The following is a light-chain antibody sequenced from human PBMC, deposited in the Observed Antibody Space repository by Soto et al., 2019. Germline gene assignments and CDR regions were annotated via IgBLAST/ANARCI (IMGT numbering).Light chain of an antibody. CDR1: QSVSSR. V-gene: IGKV3-20*01. Sequence: IVITQNHGTLSLSPGERATLSCRSSQSVSSRLAWYQQKPGQAPRLLISGASSRATGIPDRFSGSGSGTDFTLTISILEPEDFALYYCQHFVERSPNTFCQVTRLEIK. J-gene: IGKJ5*01. CDR2: GAS. CDR3: QHFVERSPNT.